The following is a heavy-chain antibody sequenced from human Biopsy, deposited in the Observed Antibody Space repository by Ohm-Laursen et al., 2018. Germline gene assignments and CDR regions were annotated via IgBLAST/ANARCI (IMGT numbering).Heavy chain of an antibody. CDR2: IYYSGTT. J-gene: IGHJ5*01. D-gene: IGHD3-3*01. Sequence: SETLSLTCTVSGESMGTYYWTWIRQPPGKGLEWIASIYYSGTTNKNPSLKSRVTISVDTSKRQFYLELSYVTAADTAIYYCARVRGGFLEWFDYWGQGTLITVSS. V-gene: IGHV4-59*01. CDR1: GESMGTYY. CDR3: ARVRGGFLEWFDY.